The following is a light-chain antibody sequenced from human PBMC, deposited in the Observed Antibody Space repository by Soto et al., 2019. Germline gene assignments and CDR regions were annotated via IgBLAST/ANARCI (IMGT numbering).Light chain of an antibody. V-gene: IGLV1-47*02. J-gene: IGLJ1*01. CDR1: DSNIGSNS. CDR3: AAWDASLSACV. CDR2: YNN. Sequence: SVLTQPPSASGTAGQVVTISCSGGDSNIGSNSVYWYQHLPRMAPKLLIYYNNRRPSGVPDRFSGSRSGTSASLAIVGLRSEDEAVYYCAAWDASLSACVFGNGTKLTVL.